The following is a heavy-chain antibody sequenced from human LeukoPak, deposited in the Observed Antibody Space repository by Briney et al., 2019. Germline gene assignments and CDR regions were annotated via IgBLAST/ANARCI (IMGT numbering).Heavy chain of an antibody. CDR1: GFTLSSYS. CDR2: ISSSSSYI. J-gene: IGHJ4*02. D-gene: IGHD3-22*01. Sequence: GGSLRLSCAASGFTLSSYSMNWVRQAPGKGLEWVSSISSSSSYIYYADSVKGRFTISRDNAKNSLYLQMNSLRAEDTAVYYCARDRLTYDSSGYYDYWGQGTLVTVSS. CDR3: ARDRLTYDSSGYYDY. V-gene: IGHV3-21*01.